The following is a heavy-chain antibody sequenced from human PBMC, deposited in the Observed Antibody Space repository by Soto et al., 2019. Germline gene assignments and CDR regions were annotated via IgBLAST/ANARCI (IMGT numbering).Heavy chain of an antibody. CDR1: GGSISSGGYY. CDR3: AREVYCSGGSCSHNWFDP. D-gene: IGHD2-15*01. V-gene: IGHV4-31*03. Sequence: QVQLQESGPGLVKPSQTLSLTCTVSGGSISSGGYYWIWIRQHPGKGLEWLGYIYYSGSTYYNPSLKSRVTISVDTSKNQFSLKLSSVTAADTAVYYCAREVYCSGGSCSHNWFDPWGQGTLVTVSS. CDR2: IYYSGST. J-gene: IGHJ5*02.